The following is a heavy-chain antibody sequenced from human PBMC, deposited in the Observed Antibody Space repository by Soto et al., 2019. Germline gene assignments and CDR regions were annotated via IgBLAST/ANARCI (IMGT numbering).Heavy chain of an antibody. CDR3: ARGLEGLERRFRYYYGMDV. CDR1: GFTFSSYW. CDR2: INSDGSST. J-gene: IGHJ6*02. V-gene: IGHV3-74*01. D-gene: IGHD1-1*01. Sequence: PGGSLRLSCAASGFTFSSYWMHWVRQAPGKGLVWVSRINSDGSSTSYADSVKGRFTISRDNAKNTLYLQMNSLRAEDTAVYYCARGLEGLERRFRYYYGMDVWGQGTTVTVSS.